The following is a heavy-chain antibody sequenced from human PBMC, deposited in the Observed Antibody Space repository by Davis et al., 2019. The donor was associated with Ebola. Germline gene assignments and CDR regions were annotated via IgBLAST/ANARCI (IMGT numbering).Heavy chain of an antibody. D-gene: IGHD5-18*01. CDR2: ISDSGSST. CDR1: GFPFNNYE. CDR3: VPGTWI. Sequence: GESLKISCAASGFPFNNYEMNWVRQAPGKGLGWISYISDSGSSTYYTDSVKGRFTISRDNAKNSLYLQMNTLRVEDTAIYYCVPGTWIRGQGTLVTVSS. V-gene: IGHV3-48*03. J-gene: IGHJ4*02.